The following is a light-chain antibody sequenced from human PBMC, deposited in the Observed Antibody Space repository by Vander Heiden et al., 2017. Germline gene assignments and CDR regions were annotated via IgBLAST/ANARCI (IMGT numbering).Light chain of an antibody. CDR1: SSDVGGYDY. V-gene: IGLV2-14*01. CDR2: AFS. J-gene: IGLJ3*02. CDR3: ISYTSSSTLV. Sequence: QSALTQPASVSGSPGQSITISCTGTSSDVGGYDYVSWYQPHPAKPPKLITYAFSHRPSGVSNRFAASKSGTTASTIISGLQAEDDAYYYCISYTSSSTLVFGGGTKLTVL.